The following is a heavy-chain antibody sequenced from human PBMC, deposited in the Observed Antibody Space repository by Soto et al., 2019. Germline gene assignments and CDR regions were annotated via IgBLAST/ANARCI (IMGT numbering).Heavy chain of an antibody. J-gene: IGHJ4*02. CDR3: ARAQWLVGGNYFDY. CDR2: IYYSGST. V-gene: IGHV4-30-4*01. Sequence: SETLSLTCTVSGGSISSGDYYWSWIRQPPGKGLEWIGYIYYSGSTYYNPSLKSRVTISVDTSKNQFSLKLSSVTAADTAVYYCARAQWLVGGNYFDYWGQGTLVT. CDR1: GGSISSGDYY. D-gene: IGHD6-19*01.